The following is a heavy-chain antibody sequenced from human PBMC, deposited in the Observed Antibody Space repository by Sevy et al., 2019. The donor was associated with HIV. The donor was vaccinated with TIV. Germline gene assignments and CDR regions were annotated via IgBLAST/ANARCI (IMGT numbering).Heavy chain of an antibody. J-gene: IGHJ6*03. CDR3: SRARLSFFYLDV. Sequence: SETLSLTCSVSGVSLSNGAYYWGWIRQHPEKGLEWIGYTYYNGNTYYNPSLKSRATISEDTSKNHFSLRLSAGTAADTAVYYCSRARLSFFYLDVXGKGTAVTVSS. CDR1: GVSLSNGAYY. V-gene: IGHV4-31*03. D-gene: IGHD6-19*01. CDR2: TYYNGNT.